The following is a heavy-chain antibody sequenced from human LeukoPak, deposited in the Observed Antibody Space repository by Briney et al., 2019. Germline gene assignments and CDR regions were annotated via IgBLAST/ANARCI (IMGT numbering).Heavy chain of an antibody. V-gene: IGHV3-53*01. CDR2: FYVDGNT. CDR1: GFTFSSYA. CDR3: ARGKGWNYFDY. D-gene: IGHD6-19*01. J-gene: IGHJ4*02. Sequence: GGSLRLSCAASGFTFSSYAMSWVRQAPGKGLEWVSVFYVDGNTYYAASVEGRFTISRDNSKNTVYLQMNSLRAEDTAVYYCARGKGWNYFDYWGQGTLVSVSS.